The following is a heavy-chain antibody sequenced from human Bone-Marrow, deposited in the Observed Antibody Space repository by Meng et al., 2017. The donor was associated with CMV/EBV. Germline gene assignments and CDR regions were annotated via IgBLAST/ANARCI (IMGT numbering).Heavy chain of an antibody. CDR2: ISTYSGNT. CDR1: GYTFSSYG. J-gene: IGHJ4*02. Sequence: CKASGYTFSSYGISWVRQAPGQGLEWMGWISTYSGNTNYAQKLQGRVTMTTDTLTSTAHMELRSLRSGDTAVYYRARARVGGTELGYWGQGTLVTVSS. CDR3: ARARVGGTELGY. D-gene: IGHD1-26*01. V-gene: IGHV1-18*01.